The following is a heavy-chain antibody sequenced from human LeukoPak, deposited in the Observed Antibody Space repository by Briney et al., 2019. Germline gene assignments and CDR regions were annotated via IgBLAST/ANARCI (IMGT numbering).Heavy chain of an antibody. J-gene: IGHJ4*02. Sequence: SETLSLTCTVSGGSISSGGYYWSWIRQPPGKGLEWIGEINHSGSTNYNPSLKSRVTISVDTSKNQFSLKLSSVTAADTAVYYCARGHNYDFWSGYYRKIYYFDYWGQGTLVTVSS. CDR1: GGSISSGGYY. V-gene: IGHV4-39*07. D-gene: IGHD3-3*01. CDR3: ARGHNYDFWSGYYRKIYYFDY. CDR2: INHSGST.